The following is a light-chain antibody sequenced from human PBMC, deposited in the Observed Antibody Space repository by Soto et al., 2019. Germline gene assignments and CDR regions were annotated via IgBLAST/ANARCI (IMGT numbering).Light chain of an antibody. Sequence: DIPMTQSPSSLSASVGARVTITCQASQDIKRNMNWFRQRPGEAPHLLIYDASKLETGVPSRFSGSGSGTDFTFTITSLQPEDVATYFCQQYDYLPYTFGQGTKLEIK. CDR3: QQYDYLPYT. CDR1: QDIKRN. V-gene: IGKV1-33*01. J-gene: IGKJ2*01. CDR2: DAS.